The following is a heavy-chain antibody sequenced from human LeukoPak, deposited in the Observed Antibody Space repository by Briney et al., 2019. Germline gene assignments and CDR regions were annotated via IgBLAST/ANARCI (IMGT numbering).Heavy chain of an antibody. CDR1: GFTFSSYG. Sequence: GGSLRLSCAASGFTFSSYGMHWVRQAPGKGLEWVAVISYDGSNKYYADSVKGRLTISRDNSKNTLYLQMNSLRAEDTAVYYCAKFGTSSDFDYWGQGTLVTVSS. V-gene: IGHV3-30*18. D-gene: IGHD2-2*01. CDR2: ISYDGSNK. CDR3: AKFGTSSDFDY. J-gene: IGHJ4*02.